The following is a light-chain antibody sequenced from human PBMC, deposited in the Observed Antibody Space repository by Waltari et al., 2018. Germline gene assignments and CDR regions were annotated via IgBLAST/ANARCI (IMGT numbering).Light chain of an antibody. CDR3: QQRTNGPPVT. J-gene: IGKJ5*01. V-gene: IGKV3-11*01. CDR1: QSVSTY. Sequence: EIVLTQSPATLSLSPGERATLSCRASQSVSTYFAWYQHKPGQAPRLLIYDASNRATGIPARFSGSGSGTDFTLTISSLESDDFAVYYCQQRTNGPPVTFGQGTRLDLK. CDR2: DAS.